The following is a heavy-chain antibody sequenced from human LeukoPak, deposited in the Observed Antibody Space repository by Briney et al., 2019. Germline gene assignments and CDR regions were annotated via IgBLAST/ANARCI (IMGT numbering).Heavy chain of an antibody. CDR1: GGSISSSSYY. CDR3: ARRRIQLWFRYYYYGMDV. V-gene: IGHV4-39*01. J-gene: IGHJ6*02. D-gene: IGHD5-18*01. CDR2: IYYSGST. Sequence: SETLSLTCTVPGGSISSSSYYWGWIRQPPGKGLEWIGSIYYSGSTYYNPSLKSRVTISVDTSKNQFSLKLSSVTAADTAVYYCARRRIQLWFRYYYYGMDVWGQGTTVTVSS.